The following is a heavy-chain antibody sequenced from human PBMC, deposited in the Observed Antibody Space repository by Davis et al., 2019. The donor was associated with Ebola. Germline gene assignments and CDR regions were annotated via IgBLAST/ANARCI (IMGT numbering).Heavy chain of an antibody. D-gene: IGHD2/OR15-2a*01. V-gene: IGHV5-10-1*01. CDR1: GYSFTTYW. CDR3: ARHIPSTSWNLASGWFDP. Sequence: KVSCKGSGYSFTTYWISWVRQVPGKGLEWMGRIAPSDSYTNYSPSFRGHVTISVDKSISIVYLQWTSLKASDTAMYYCARHIPSTSWNLASGWFDPWGQGTLVTVSS. J-gene: IGHJ5*02. CDR2: IAPSDSYT.